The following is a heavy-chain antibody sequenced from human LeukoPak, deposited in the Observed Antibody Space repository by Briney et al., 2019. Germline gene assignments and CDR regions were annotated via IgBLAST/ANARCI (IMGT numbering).Heavy chain of an antibody. D-gene: IGHD6-13*01. J-gene: IGHJ4*02. CDR2: IYTSGST. Sequence: NPSETLSLTCTVSGGSISSGSYYWSWIRQPAGKGLEWIGRIYTSGSTNYNPSLKSRVTISVDTSKNQFSLKLSSVTAADTAVYYCAASVAAAGRGYWGQGTLVTVSS. V-gene: IGHV4-61*02. CDR3: AASVAAAGRGY. CDR1: GGSISSGSYY.